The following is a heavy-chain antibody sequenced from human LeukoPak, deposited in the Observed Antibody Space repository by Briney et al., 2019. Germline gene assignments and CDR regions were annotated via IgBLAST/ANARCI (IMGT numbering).Heavy chain of an antibody. V-gene: IGHV4-61*02. CDR1: GGSISSGSYY. CDR2: IYTSGST. D-gene: IGHD5-18*01. CDR3: ASTRGYSYEWSYYYGMDV. J-gene: IGHJ6*02. Sequence: SQTLSLTCTVSGGSISSGSYYWSWIRQPAGKGLEWIGRIYTSGSTNYNPSLKSRVTISVDTSKNQFSLKLSSVTAADTAVYYCASTRGYSYEWSYYYGMDVWGQGTTVTVSS.